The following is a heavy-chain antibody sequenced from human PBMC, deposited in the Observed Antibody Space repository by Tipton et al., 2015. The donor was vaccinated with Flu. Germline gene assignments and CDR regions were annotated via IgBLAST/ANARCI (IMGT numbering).Heavy chain of an antibody. V-gene: IGHV4-39*07. J-gene: IGHJ4*02. CDR1: GGSISSSSYY. CDR2: IYYSGST. D-gene: IGHD3-3*01. Sequence: LRLSCPVSGGSISSSSYYWGWIRQPPGKGLEWMGSIYYSGSTYYNPSLKSRVTISVDTSKNQFSLKLSSVTAADTAVYYCARDPPYYDFWSGYNASYWGQGTLVTVSS. CDR3: ARDPPYYDFWSGYNASY.